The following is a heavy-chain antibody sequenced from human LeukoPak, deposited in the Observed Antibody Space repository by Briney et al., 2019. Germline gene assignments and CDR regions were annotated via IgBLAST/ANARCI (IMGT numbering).Heavy chain of an antibody. V-gene: IGHV1-8*01. CDR2: MNPNSGNT. CDR3: ARGFPTMIVVVTSGGMDV. Sequence: ASVKVSCKASGYTFTSYDINWVRQATGQGLEWMGWMNPNSGNTGYAQKFQGRVTMTRNTSISTAYMELSSLRSEDTAVYYCARGFPTMIVVVTSGGMDVWGQGTTVTVSS. J-gene: IGHJ6*02. D-gene: IGHD3-22*01. CDR1: GYTFTSYD.